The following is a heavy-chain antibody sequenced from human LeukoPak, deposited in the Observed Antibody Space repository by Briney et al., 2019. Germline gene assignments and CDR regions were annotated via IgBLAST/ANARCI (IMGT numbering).Heavy chain of an antibody. Sequence: GGSLRLSCAASGYIFRNYAMSWVRQAPGKGLEWVSYISSSGSTIYYADSVKGRFTISRDNAKNSLYLQMNSLRAEDTAVYYCARVGSDSSGYYHGYYFDYWGQGTLVTVSS. D-gene: IGHD3-22*01. J-gene: IGHJ4*02. CDR3: ARVGSDSSGYYHGYYFDY. CDR1: GYIFRNYA. V-gene: IGHV3-11*01. CDR2: ISSSGSTI.